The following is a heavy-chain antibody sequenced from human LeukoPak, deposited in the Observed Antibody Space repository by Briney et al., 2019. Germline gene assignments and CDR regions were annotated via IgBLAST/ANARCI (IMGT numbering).Heavy chain of an antibody. J-gene: IGHJ4*02. Sequence: SETLSLTCTVSGGSISSYYWSWIRQPPGKGLEWIGYIYYSGSTNYNPSLKRRVTISVDTSKNQFSLKLSSVTAADTAVYYCARGQYYYDSGSFDYWGQGTLVTVSS. CDR1: GGSISSYY. CDR3: ARGQYYYDSGSFDY. V-gene: IGHV4-59*01. CDR2: IYYSGST. D-gene: IGHD3-22*01.